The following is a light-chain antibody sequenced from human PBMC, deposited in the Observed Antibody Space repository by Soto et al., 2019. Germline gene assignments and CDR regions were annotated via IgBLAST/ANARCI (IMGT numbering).Light chain of an antibody. CDR3: QQYNSYSYT. CDR2: DAS. CDR1: QSISSW. J-gene: IGKJ2*01. Sequence: DIQMTQSPSTLSASVGDRVTITCRASQSISSWLAWNQQKPGKAPKLLIYDASSLESGVTSRFNGSGSGTEFTLTISSLQPDDFATYYCQQYNSYSYTFGQGTKLEIK. V-gene: IGKV1-5*01.